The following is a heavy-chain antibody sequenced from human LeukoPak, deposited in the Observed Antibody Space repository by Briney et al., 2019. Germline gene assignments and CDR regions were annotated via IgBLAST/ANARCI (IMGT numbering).Heavy chain of an antibody. V-gene: IGHV4-59*01. Sequence: SETLSLTCTVSGGSISGYYWSWIRQPPGEGLKWIGYIYYSGSTNYNPSLKSRVTISVDTSKNQFSLKLSSVTAADTAVYYCARGREWEPKVFDYWGQGTLVTVSS. CDR2: IYYSGST. D-gene: IGHD1-26*01. J-gene: IGHJ4*02. CDR3: ARGREWEPKVFDY. CDR1: GGSISGYY.